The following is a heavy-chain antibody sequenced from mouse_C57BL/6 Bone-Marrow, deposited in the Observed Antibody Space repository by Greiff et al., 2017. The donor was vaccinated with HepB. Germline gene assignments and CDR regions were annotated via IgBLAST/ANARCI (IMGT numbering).Heavy chain of an antibody. V-gene: IGHV1-75*01. CDR2: IFPGSGST. CDR3: ARIYYGSSYEYYAMDY. J-gene: IGHJ4*01. Sequence: VQLQQSGPELVKPGASVKISCKASGYTFTDYYINWVKQRPGQGLEWIGWIFPGSGSTYYNEKFKGKATLTVDKSSSTAYMLLSSLTSEDSAVYFCARIYYGSSYEYYAMDYWGQGTSVTVSS. CDR1: GYTFTDYY. D-gene: IGHD1-1*01.